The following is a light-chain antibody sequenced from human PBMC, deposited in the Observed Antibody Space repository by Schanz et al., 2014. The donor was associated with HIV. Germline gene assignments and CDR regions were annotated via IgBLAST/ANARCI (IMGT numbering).Light chain of an antibody. Sequence: QSVLTQPPSVSGAPGQRVTISCAGDTSNIGAGSDVHWYQRLPGAAPKLLIFTNTNRPSGVPDRFSGSKSGTSASLAITGLQAEDEADYYCAAWDVNLNGPVFGGGTKLTVL. J-gene: IGLJ2*01. CDR1: TSNIGAGSD. V-gene: IGLV1-40*01. CDR2: TNT. CDR3: AAWDVNLNGPV.